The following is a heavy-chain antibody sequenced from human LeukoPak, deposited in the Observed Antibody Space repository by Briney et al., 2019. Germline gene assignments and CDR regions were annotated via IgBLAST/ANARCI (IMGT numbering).Heavy chain of an antibody. CDR1: GYTLTSYG. J-gene: IGHJ5*02. CDR3: ARDGNIVPAASWFDP. CDR2: ISADKGNT. Sequence: ASVKVSFKGCGYTLTSYGLSWVRQAAGQAREWMGWISADKGNTNYPQKLQGRVTMTTHTSTSTAYMEPRSLRSDDTAVYHCARDGNIVPAASWFDPWGQGTLVTVPS. V-gene: IGHV1-18*01. D-gene: IGHD2-2*01.